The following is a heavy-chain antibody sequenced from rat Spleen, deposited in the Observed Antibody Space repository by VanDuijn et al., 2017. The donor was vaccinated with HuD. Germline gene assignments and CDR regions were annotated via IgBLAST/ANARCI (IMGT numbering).Heavy chain of an antibody. CDR3: TGSNPNWFAY. CDR2: ISYDGGST. V-gene: IGHV5-19*01. D-gene: IGHD3-4*01. CDR1: GFTFSNYG. Sequence: EVQLVESGGGLVQPGRSLKLSCAASGFTFSNYGMHWIRQAPKKGLEWVAYISYDGGSTYYRDSVKGRFTISKDEAENTGYLQMNNLRSEDTAMYYCTGSNPNWFAYWGQGTLVTVSS. J-gene: IGHJ3*01.